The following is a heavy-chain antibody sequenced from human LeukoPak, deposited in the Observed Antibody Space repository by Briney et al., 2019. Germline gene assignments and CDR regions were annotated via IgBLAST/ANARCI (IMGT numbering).Heavy chain of an antibody. CDR1: GFTFSSYP. J-gene: IGHJ4*02. V-gene: IGHV3-23*01. D-gene: IGHD6-19*01. CDR3: AKGDSSDWYGVFDY. CDR2: FSGSGGST. Sequence: GGSLRLSCVASGFTFSSYPMTWVRQAPGKGLEWVSVFSGSGGSTYYADSVKGRFTISRDNAKNMLYLQMNSLRAEDTAVYYCAKGDSSDWYGVFDYWGQGTLVTVSS.